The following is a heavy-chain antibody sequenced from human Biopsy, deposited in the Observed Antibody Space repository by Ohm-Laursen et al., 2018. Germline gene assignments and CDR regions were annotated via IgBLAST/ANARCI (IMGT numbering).Heavy chain of an antibody. Sequence: ASVKVSCKASGYTFTSYDITWVRQASGHGPEWIGWLNPVSGNSNFGQKFRGRVTVTSDTSISTAYMELSGLTSDDTATYYCGRAVRNQLLTDPRGQGTLVTVTS. CDR2: LNPVSGNS. CDR1: GYTFTSYD. CDR3: GRAVRNQLLTDP. V-gene: IGHV1-8*01. J-gene: IGHJ5*02. D-gene: IGHD1-7*01.